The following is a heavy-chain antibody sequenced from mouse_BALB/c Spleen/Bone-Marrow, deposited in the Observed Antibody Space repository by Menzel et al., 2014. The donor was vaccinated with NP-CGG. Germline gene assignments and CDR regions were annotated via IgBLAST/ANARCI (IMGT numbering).Heavy chain of an antibody. CDR2: IYPGNSDT. CDR1: DYTFTSYR. V-gene: IGHV1-5*01. CDR3: TLAYFGQGDWFFDV. D-gene: IGHD2-10*01. J-gene: IGHJ1*01. Sequence: VQLQQSGTVLARPGASVKMSCKASDYTFTSYRMHWLKQRLGQGLEWIGAIYPGNSDTSYNQKFKGKAELTAVTSTSTAYMDLSSLTNEDSAVYYCTLAYFGQGDWFFDVWGAGTTVTVSS.